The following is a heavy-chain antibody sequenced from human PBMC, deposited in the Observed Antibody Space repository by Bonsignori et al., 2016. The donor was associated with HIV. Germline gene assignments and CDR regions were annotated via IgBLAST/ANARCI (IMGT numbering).Heavy chain of an antibody. CDR2: ITTTGTLI. J-gene: IGHJ4*02. D-gene: IGHD6-25*01. Sequence: WIRQPPGKGLEWVSSITTTGTLIYYADSLKGRLTVSRDNARNSLFLRMTSLRAEDTAVYYCARDGLVYGRGGPFDNWGQGTLVTVSS. V-gene: IGHV3-21*01. CDR3: ARDGLVYGRGGPFDN.